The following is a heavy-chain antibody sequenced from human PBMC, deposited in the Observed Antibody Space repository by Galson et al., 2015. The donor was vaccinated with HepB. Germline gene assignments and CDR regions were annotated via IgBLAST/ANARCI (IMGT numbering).Heavy chain of an antibody. Sequence: SVKVSCKASGYTFTSYAMHWVRQAPGQRLEWMGWINAGNGNTKYSQKFQGRVTITRDTSASTAYMELSSLRSEDTAVYYCARSYCSGGSCYSTFDYWGQGTLVTVSS. CDR3: ARSYCSGGSCYSTFDY. D-gene: IGHD2-15*01. CDR1: GYTFTSYA. J-gene: IGHJ4*02. V-gene: IGHV1-3*01. CDR2: INAGNGNT.